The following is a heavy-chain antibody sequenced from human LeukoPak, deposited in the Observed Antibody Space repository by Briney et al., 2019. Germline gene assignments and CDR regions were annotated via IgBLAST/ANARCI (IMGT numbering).Heavy chain of an antibody. Sequence: GGSLRRSCAASGFTFSSYWMSWVRQAPGKGLEWVANIKQDGSEKYYVDSVKGRFTISRDNAKNSLFLQMNSLRAEDTAVYYCARGPAAGNLLGYWGQGTLVTVSS. CDR3: ARGPAAGNLLGY. J-gene: IGHJ4*02. CDR2: IKQDGSEK. V-gene: IGHV3-7*01. D-gene: IGHD6-19*01. CDR1: GFTFSSYW.